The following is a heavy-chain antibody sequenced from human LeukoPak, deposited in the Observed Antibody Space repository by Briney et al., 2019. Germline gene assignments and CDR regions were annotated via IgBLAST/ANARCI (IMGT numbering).Heavy chain of an antibody. J-gene: IGHJ4*02. D-gene: IGHD3-22*01. CDR1: GFTFNNYA. CDR3: AGAYYYDGSAYYDY. CDR2: ISSRSTYI. V-gene: IGHV3-21*04. Sequence: GGSLRLSCAASGFTFNNYAMTWVRQAPGKGLEWVSSISSRSTYIYYADSMKGRFTISRDNAKNSLYLQMNSLRAEDTAVYYCAGAYYYDGSAYYDYWGQGTLVTVSP.